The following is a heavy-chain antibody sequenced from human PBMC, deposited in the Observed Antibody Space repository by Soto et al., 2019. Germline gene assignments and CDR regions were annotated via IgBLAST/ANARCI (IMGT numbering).Heavy chain of an antibody. V-gene: IGHV1-58*02. CDR2: IVVGSGNT. CDR3: AADGPVATPRYCSGGSCYSGRDY. CDR1: GFTFTSSA. D-gene: IGHD2-15*01. Sequence: SVKVSCKASGFTFTSSAMQWVRQARGQRLEWIGRIVVGSGNTNYAQKFQERVTITRDMSTSTAYMELSSLRSEDTAVYYCAADGPVATPRYCSGGSCYSGRDYWGQGTLVTVSS. J-gene: IGHJ4*02.